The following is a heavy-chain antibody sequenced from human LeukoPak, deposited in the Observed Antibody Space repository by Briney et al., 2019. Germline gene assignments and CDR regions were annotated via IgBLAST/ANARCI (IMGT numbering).Heavy chain of an antibody. Sequence: GGSLRLSCAASGFTVSSNYMSWVRQAPGEGLEWVSVIYSGGSTYYADSVKGRFTISRDNSKNTLYLQMNSLRAEDTAVYYCARAPADGGDYYGMDVWGKGTTVTVSS. J-gene: IGHJ6*04. CDR3: ARAPADGGDYYGMDV. D-gene: IGHD5-24*01. CDR1: GFTVSSNY. CDR2: IYSGGST. V-gene: IGHV3-53*01.